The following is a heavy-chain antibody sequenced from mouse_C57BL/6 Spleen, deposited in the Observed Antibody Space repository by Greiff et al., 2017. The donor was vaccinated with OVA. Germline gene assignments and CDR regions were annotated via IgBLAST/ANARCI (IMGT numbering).Heavy chain of an antibody. CDR2: IWSGGST. V-gene: IGHV2-2*01. Sequence: QVKLQQSGPGLVQPSQSLSITCTVSGFSLTSYGVHWVRQSPGKGLEWLGVIWSGGSTDYNAAFISRLSISKDNSKSQVFFKMNSLQADDTAIYYCARMHYGSSPWYFDVWGTGTTVTVSS. CDR1: GFSLTSYG. CDR3: ARMHYGSSPWYFDV. D-gene: IGHD1-1*01. J-gene: IGHJ1*03.